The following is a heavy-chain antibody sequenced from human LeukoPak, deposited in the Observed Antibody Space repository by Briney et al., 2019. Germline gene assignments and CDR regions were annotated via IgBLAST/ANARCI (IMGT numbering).Heavy chain of an antibody. CDR1: GFPFSSYS. CDR3: ARDQLGYYFDY. CDR2: ISSSSSYI. D-gene: IGHD7-27*01. J-gene: IGHJ4*02. Sequence: GGSLRLSCAASGFPFSSYSMKWVRQPPGKGLDWVSSISSSSSYIYYADSVKGRFTISRDNAKNSLYLQMNSLRAEDTAVYYCARDQLGYYFDYWGQGTLVTVSS. V-gene: IGHV3-21*01.